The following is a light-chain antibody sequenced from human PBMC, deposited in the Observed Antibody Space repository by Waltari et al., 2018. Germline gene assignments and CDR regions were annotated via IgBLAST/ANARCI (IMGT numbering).Light chain of an antibody. CDR1: QSVTSNY. CDR2: GAS. Sequence: SPGETATLSCRASQSVTSNYLAWYQQKPGQAPRLLISGASSRATGIPERFSCSGSRTDFTLSISSLETEDFAVYHCQQYGSSPWTFGQGTKVEIK. V-gene: IGKV3-20*01. J-gene: IGKJ1*01. CDR3: QQYGSSPWT.